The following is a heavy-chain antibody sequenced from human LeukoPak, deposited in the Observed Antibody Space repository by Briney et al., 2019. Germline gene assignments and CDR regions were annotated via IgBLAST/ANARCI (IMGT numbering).Heavy chain of an antibody. V-gene: IGHV3-23*01. CDR3: AKHRSGNYAFDY. CDR1: GFTFSTCG. D-gene: IGHD1-26*01. J-gene: IGHJ4*02. CDR2: ITRGGGST. Sequence: GGSLRLSCAASGFTFSTCGMSWVRQAPGKGPEWVSVITRGGGSTYNADSVKGRFTISRDNSRNTLYLQMNSLRAEDTAVYYCAKHRSGNYAFDYWGQGTLVSVSS.